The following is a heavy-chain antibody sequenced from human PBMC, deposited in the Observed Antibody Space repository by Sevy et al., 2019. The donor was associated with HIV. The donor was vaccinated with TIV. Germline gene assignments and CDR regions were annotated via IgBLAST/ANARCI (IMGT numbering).Heavy chain of an antibody. CDR2: IYSGGST. D-gene: IGHD3-22*01. Sequence: GGSLRLSCAASGFTVSSNYMSWVRQAPGKGLEWVSVIYSGGSTYYADYVKGRFTISRDNSKNTLYLQMNSLRAEDTAVYYCARVGFDSSGYYNRGGYFDYWGQRTLVTVSS. J-gene: IGHJ4*02. CDR3: ARVGFDSSGYYNRGGYFDY. V-gene: IGHV3-53*01. CDR1: GFTVSSNY.